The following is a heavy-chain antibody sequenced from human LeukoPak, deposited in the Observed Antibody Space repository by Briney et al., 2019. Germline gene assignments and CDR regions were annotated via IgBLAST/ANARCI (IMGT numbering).Heavy chain of an antibody. J-gene: IGHJ6*03. CDR1: DGSISSSSYY. Sequence: SETLSLTCTVSDGSISSSSYYWGWIRQPPGKGLEWIGSIYYSGSTYYNASLKSRVTISVDTSKNHFSLRLSSVTAADTAVYYCARSGVVSGYTRYYYMDVWGKGTTVTVSS. CDR2: IYYSGST. CDR3: ARSGVVSGYTRYYYMDV. D-gene: IGHD5-12*01. V-gene: IGHV4-39*02.